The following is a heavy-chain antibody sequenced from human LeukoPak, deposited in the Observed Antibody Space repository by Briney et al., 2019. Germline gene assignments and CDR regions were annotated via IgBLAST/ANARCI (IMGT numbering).Heavy chain of an antibody. J-gene: IGHJ4*02. CDR3: ARTSHYYDSSGYYDY. Sequence: SVKVSCKASGGTFSSYAISWVRQAPGQGLEWMGRIIPIFGTANYAQKFQGRVTITTDEPTSTAYMELSSLRSEDTAVYYCARTSHYYDSSGYYDYWGQGTLVTVSS. CDR1: GGTFSSYA. D-gene: IGHD3-22*01. V-gene: IGHV1-69*05. CDR2: IIPIFGTA.